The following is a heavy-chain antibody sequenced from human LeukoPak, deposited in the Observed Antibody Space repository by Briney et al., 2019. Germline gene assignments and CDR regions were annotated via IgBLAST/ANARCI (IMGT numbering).Heavy chain of an antibody. CDR1: GFTFSSYA. CDR2: TVSEIDGGTT. J-gene: IGHJ6*02. D-gene: IGHD1-7*01. CDR3: TTDEDWNYARKDV. Sequence: GGSLRLSCAASGFTFSSYAMSWVRQVPGKGLEWVGQTVSEIDGGTTDYAAPVKGRFTISRDDSKSTLYLQMNSLKIEDTAVYYCTTDEDWNYARKDVWGQGATVIVSS. V-gene: IGHV3-15*04.